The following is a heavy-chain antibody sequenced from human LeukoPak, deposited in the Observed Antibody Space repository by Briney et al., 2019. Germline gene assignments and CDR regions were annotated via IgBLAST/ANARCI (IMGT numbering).Heavy chain of an antibody. Sequence: GGSLRLSCAASGFAFSSYEMNWVRQAPGKGLEWVSYISSSGSTIYYADSVKGRFTISRDNAKNSLYLQMNSLRAEDTGAYYCARDLFGAGDYWGQGTLVTVSS. J-gene: IGHJ4*02. CDR1: GFAFSSYE. D-gene: IGHD3-10*02. CDR2: ISSSGSTI. CDR3: ARDLFGAGDY. V-gene: IGHV3-48*03.